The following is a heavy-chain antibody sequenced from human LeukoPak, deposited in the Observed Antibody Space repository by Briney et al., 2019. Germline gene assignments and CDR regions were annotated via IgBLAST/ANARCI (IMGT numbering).Heavy chain of an antibody. D-gene: IGHD3-10*01. V-gene: IGHV4-39*01. CDR3: ARVYGSGSYYNGYYYYYMDV. CDR2: MYYSGST. CDR1: GGSISSSDYY. Sequence: SETLSLTCTISGGSISSSDYYWGWIRQPSGKGLEWIGSMYYSGSTNYNPSLKSRVTVSVDTSKNQFSLKLSSVTAADTAVYYCARVYGSGSYYNGYYYYYMDVWGKGTTVTISS. J-gene: IGHJ6*03.